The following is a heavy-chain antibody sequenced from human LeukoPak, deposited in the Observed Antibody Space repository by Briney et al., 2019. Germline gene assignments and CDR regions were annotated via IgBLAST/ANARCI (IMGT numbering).Heavy chain of an antibody. D-gene: IGHD6-13*01. Sequence: GGSLRLSCAASGFTFSSYAMHWVRQAPGKGLEWVAVISYDGSNKYYADSVKGRLTISRDNSKNTLYLQMNSLRAEDTAVYYCARDRMAAAGTSSWNWFDPWGQGTLVTVSS. CDR2: ISYDGSNK. CDR1: GFTFSSYA. CDR3: ARDRMAAAGTSSWNWFDP. V-gene: IGHV3-30-3*01. J-gene: IGHJ5*02.